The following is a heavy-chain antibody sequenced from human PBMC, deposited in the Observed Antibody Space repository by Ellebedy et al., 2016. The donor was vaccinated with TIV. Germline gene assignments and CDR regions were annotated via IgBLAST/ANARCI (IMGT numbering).Heavy chain of an antibody. CDR2: IYWDDDK. J-gene: IGHJ4*02. CDR3: ARSSGSYCDY. V-gene: IGHV2-5*08. Sequence: SWIRQPPGKAPEWLALIYWDDDKRYTPSLKTRLTISKDTSKNQVVLTMTNMDPVDTATYYCARSSGSYCDYWGQGTLVTVSS. D-gene: IGHD1-26*01.